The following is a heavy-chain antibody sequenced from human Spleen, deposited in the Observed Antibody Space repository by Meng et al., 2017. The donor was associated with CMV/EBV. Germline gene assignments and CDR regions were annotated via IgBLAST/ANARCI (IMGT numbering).Heavy chain of an antibody. Sequence: GESLKISCAASGFTFSSYWMHWVRQAPGKGLVWVSRINSDGSSTSYADSVKGRFTISRDNAKNTLYLQMNSLRAEDTAVYYCAKFPLSSTWYIAAPDYWGQGTLVTVSS. CDR1: GFTFSSYW. V-gene: IGHV3-74*01. CDR2: INSDGSST. J-gene: IGHJ4*02. CDR3: AKFPLSSTWYIAAPDY. D-gene: IGHD6-13*01.